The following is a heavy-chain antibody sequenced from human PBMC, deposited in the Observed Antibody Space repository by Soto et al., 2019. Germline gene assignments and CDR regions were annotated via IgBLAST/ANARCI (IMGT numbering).Heavy chain of an antibody. J-gene: IGHJ5*01. D-gene: IGHD1-1*01. CDR3: ARVRQGCSANNCYFDP. Sequence: QVHLQESGPGLVAPSGTLSLTCTLSGGSVRAPDWWNWVRQSPDQGLERIAEVHISGHSNYNPSLRSRVSVSIDSSKNQFYLNLNSVTAADTAIYYCARVRQGCSANNCYFDPWGQGTQVTISS. V-gene: IGHV4-4*02. CDR2: VHISGHS. CDR1: GGSVRAPDW.